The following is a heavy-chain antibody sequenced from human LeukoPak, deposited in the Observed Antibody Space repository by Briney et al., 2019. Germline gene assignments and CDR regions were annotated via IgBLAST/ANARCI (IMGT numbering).Heavy chain of an antibody. CDR3: ARVRRVAVTPYYFDY. CDR2: TYYRAKWYN. D-gene: IGHD5-24*01. V-gene: IGHV6-1*01. J-gene: IGHJ4*02. CDR1: GDSVSIDSAA. Sequence: SQTLSLTCAISGDSVSIDSAAWNWIRQSPSRGLEWLGRTYYRAKWYNDYAVSVKSRITMKPNTSKNQFSLQLNSVTPDDTAVYYCARVRRVAVTPYYFDYWGQGTLVTVSS.